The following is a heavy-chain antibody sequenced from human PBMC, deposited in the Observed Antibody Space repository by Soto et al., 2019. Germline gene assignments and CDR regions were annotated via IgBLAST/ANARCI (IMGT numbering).Heavy chain of an antibody. Sequence: SETLSLTCTVSGGSINSSSYYWGWIRQPPGKGLEWIGSIYYSGSTYYNPSLKSRVTISVDTSKNQFSLKLSSVTAADTSVYYCARLSSDYGDYYFDYWGQGTLVTVSS. D-gene: IGHD4-17*01. CDR2: IYYSGST. CDR3: ARLSSDYGDYYFDY. V-gene: IGHV4-39*01. CDR1: GGSINSSSYY. J-gene: IGHJ4*02.